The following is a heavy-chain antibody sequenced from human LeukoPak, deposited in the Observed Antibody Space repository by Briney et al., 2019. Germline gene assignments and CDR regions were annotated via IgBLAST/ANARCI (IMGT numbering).Heavy chain of an antibody. Sequence: SETLSLTCAVYGGSFSGYYWSWIRQPPGKGLEWIGEINHSGSTNYNPSLKSRVTISVDTSKNQFSLKLSSVTAADTAVYYCARSLGSRRAYYFDYWGQGTLVTVSS. J-gene: IGHJ4*02. CDR2: INHSGST. CDR1: GGSFSGYY. D-gene: IGHD1-26*01. CDR3: ARSLGSRRAYYFDY. V-gene: IGHV4-34*01.